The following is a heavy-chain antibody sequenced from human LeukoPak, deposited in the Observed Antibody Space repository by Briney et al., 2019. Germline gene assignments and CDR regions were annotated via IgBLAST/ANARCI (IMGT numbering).Heavy chain of an antibody. D-gene: IGHD6-13*01. CDR1: GFSFSSYG. V-gene: IGHV3-30*18. CDR3: AKGRAAAAKNPFDY. Sequence: GGSLRLSCAASGFSFSSYGMHWVRQAPGKGLEWVAVISYDGSNKYYADSVKGRFTISRDNSKNTLYLQMNSLRAEDTAVYYCAKGRAAAAKNPFDYWGQGTLVTVSS. CDR2: ISYDGSNK. J-gene: IGHJ4*02.